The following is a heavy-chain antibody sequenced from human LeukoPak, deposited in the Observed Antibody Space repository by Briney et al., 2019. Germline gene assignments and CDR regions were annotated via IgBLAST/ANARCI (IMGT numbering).Heavy chain of an antibody. D-gene: IGHD3-10*01. CDR2: IYYSGST. Sequence: SQTLSLTCTVSGGSISSGGYYWSWIRQHPGKILEWIGYIYYSGSTYYNPSLKSRVTISVDTSKNQFSLKLSSVTAADTAVYYCAREGGSGRSYAFDIWGQGTMVTVSS. J-gene: IGHJ3*02. V-gene: IGHV4-31*03. CDR1: GGSISSGGYY. CDR3: AREGGSGRSYAFDI.